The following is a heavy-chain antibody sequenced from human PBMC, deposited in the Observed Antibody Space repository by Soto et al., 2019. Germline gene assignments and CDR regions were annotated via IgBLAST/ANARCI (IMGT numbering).Heavy chain of an antibody. CDR1: GGTFSSYA. CDR3: ARERYYYDSSGYFYGYYFDY. CDR2: IIPIFGTA. V-gene: IGHV1-69*06. Sequence: QVQLVQSGAEVKKPGYSVKVSCKASGGTFSSYAISWVRQAPGQGLEWMGGIIPIFGTANYAQKCQGRVTITADKSTSTAYMELSSLRSEDTAVYYCARERYYYDSSGYFYGYYFDYWGQGTLVTVSS. J-gene: IGHJ4*02. D-gene: IGHD3-22*01.